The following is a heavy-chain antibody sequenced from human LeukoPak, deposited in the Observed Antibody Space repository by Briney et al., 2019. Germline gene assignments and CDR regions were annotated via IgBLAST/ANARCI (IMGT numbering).Heavy chain of an antibody. CDR3: ARPKAGYSSTDAFDI. J-gene: IGHJ3*02. V-gene: IGHV4-39*07. D-gene: IGHD6-19*01. Sequence: SETLSLTCTVSGVSISSSNSYWGWIRQPPGKGLEWIGEINHSGSANYNPSLKSRVSMSVDTSKNQVSLKVRSVTAADTAVYYCARPKAGYSSTDAFDIWGQGTLVIVSA. CDR1: GVSISSSNSY. CDR2: INHSGSA.